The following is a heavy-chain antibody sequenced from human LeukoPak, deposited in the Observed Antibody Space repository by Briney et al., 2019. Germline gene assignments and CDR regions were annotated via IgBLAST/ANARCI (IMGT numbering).Heavy chain of an antibody. CDR3: ASAEAGTRSEEGYYYYYMDV. CDR2: IYHSGST. Sequence: PSETLSLTCAVSGYSISIGYYWGWIRQPPGKGLEWIGSIYHSGSTYYNPSLKSRVTISVDTSKNQFSLKLSSVTAADTAVYYCASAEAGTRSEEGYYYYYMDVWGKGTTVTVSS. V-gene: IGHV4-38-2*01. CDR1: GYSISIGYY. D-gene: IGHD6-13*01. J-gene: IGHJ6*03.